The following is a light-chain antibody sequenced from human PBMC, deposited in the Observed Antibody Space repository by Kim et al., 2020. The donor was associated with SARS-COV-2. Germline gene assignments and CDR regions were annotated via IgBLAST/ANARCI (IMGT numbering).Light chain of an antibody. J-gene: IGLJ3*02. V-gene: IGLV6-57*01. Sequence: TVNISCTRSSGSIATNYVQWDQQHPGRSPTTVIYEDKKRPSGVPDRFSGSVDSSSNSASLTISGLKTEDEADYYCQSYDSDNHWVFGGGTKLTVL. CDR1: SGSIATNY. CDR3: QSYDSDNHWV. CDR2: EDK.